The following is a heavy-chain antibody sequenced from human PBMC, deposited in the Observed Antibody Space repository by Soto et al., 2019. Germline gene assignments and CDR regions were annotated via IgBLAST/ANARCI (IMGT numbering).Heavy chain of an antibody. D-gene: IGHD6-13*01. CDR2: IYYSGST. Sequence: ASETLSLTRTVSGGSISSYYWSWIRQPQGKGLEWIGYIYYSGSTKYNPSLKSRVTISVDTSKNQFSLKLSSVTAADTAVYYCARDSGYIAAAGTRYYYSGLDVWGQGTTVTVSS. J-gene: IGHJ6*02. V-gene: IGHV4-59*01. CDR3: ARDSGYIAAAGTRYYYSGLDV. CDR1: GGSISSYY.